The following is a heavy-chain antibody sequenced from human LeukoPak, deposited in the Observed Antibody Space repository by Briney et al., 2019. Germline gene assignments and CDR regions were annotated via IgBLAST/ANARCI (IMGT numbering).Heavy chain of an antibody. CDR3: ARVTGYMIEDYFDY. D-gene: IGHD3-22*01. J-gene: IGHJ4*02. V-gene: IGHV4-59*01. CDR1: GGSISNYY. Sequence: SETLSLTCIVSGGSISNYYWSWIRQSPGTGLEWIGFIYYSGTTNYNPSLKSRVTISVDTSKNHFSLKLSSVTAADTAVYYCARVTGYMIEDYFDYWGQGTLVTVSS. CDR2: IYYSGTT.